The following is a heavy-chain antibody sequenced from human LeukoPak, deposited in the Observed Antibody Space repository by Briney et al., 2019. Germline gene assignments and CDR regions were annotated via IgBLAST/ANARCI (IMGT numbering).Heavy chain of an antibody. CDR2: INWNGGST. Sequence: PGGSLRLSCAASGSTFDDYGMSWVRQAPGKGLEWVSDINWNGGSTGYADSVKGRFTISRDNAKNSLYLQVNSLRAEDTALYYCARVLYYYYMDVWGRGTTVTVSS. CDR1: GSTFDDYG. V-gene: IGHV3-20*04. CDR3: ARVLYYYYMDV. J-gene: IGHJ6*03.